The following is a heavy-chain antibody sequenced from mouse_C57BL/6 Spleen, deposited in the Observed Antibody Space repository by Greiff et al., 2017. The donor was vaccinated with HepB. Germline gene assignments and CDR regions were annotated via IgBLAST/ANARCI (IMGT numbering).Heavy chain of an antibody. CDR3: ASTTVVRRYFDV. Sequence: EVQLQQSGPELVKPGASVKISCKASGYTFTDYYMNWVKQSHGKSLEWIGDINPNNGGTSYNQKFKGKATLTVDKSSSTAYMELRSLTSEDSAVYYCASTTVVRRYFDVWGTGTTVTVSS. V-gene: IGHV1-26*01. D-gene: IGHD1-1*01. J-gene: IGHJ1*03. CDR2: INPNNGGT. CDR1: GYTFTDYY.